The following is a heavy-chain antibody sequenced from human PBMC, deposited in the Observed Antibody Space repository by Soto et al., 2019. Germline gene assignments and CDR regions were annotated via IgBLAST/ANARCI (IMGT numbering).Heavy chain of an antibody. J-gene: IGHJ6*03. D-gene: IGHD2-2*01. V-gene: IGHV1-18*01. CDR2: ISAYNGNT. CDR3: ARVVPAAIWGYYYYYMDV. Sequence: QVQLVQSGAEVKKPGASVKVSCKASGYTFTSYGISWVRQAPGQGLEWMGWISAYNGNTNYAQKLQGRVTMTTDTSTSTAYMELRRLRSDDTAVYYCARVVPAAIWGYYYYYMDVWGKGTTVTVSS. CDR1: GYTFTSYG.